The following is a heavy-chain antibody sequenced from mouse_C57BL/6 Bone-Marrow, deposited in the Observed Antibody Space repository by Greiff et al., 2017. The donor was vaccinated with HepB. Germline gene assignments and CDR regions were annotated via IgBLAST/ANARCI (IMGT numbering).Heavy chain of an antibody. CDR3: TRRYYGSSYWYFDV. D-gene: IGHD1-1*01. CDR2: IYPGNSDT. Sequence: EVKVVESGTVLARPGASVKMSCKTSGYTFTSYWMHWVKQRPGQGLEWIGAIYPGNSDTSYNQKFKGKAKLTAVTSASTAYMELSSLTNEDSAVYYCTRRYYGSSYWYFDVWGTGTTVTVSS. J-gene: IGHJ1*03. V-gene: IGHV1-5*01. CDR1: GYTFTSYW.